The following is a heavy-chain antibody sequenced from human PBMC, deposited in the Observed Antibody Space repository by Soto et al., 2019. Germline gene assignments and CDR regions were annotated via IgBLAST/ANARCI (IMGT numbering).Heavy chain of an antibody. V-gene: IGHV5-51*01. D-gene: IGHD3-22*01. CDR3: ARRGPFYDDNSGYYALDV. J-gene: IGHJ6*02. CDR2: VYPDDSDT. Sequence: PGESLKISCMGSGCKVSTWHNFTSYWIAWVRQMPGKGLEWMGIVYPDDSDTRYSPSFEGQVTISIDKSITTAYLQWSSLKASDTATYYCARRGPFYDDNSGYYALDVWGQGTTVTVSS. CDR1: GCKVSTWHNFTSYW.